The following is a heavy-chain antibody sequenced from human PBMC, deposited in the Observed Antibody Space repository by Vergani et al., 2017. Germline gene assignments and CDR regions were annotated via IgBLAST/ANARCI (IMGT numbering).Heavy chain of an antibody. V-gene: IGHV3-23*01. CDR3: AKDAGVTRDLGWLDP. J-gene: IGHJ5*02. CDR2: ISSSGGTT. CDR1: GFTFSRYV. Sequence: EVQLLESGGGLAQPGGSLRLSCAASGFTFSRYVMSWVRQAPGKGLEWVSTISSSGGTTYYADSVKGRFTFSRDNSKNTLSLQMNGLRAEDTAIYFCAKDAGVTRDLGWLDPWGQGTLVTVSS. D-gene: IGHD2-21*02.